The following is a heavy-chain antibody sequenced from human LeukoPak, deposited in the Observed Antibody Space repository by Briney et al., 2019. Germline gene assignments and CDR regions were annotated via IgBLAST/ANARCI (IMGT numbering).Heavy chain of an antibody. CDR3: AELGITMIGGV. V-gene: IGHV3-30*02. J-gene: IGHJ6*04. CDR2: IQYDGSRK. D-gene: IGHD3-10*02. CDR1: GFTFSTSD. Sequence: GGSLRLSCATSGFTFSTSDMHWVRQAPGKGLEWVSLIQYDGSRKNYVDSVKGRFTISRDNAKNSLYLQMNSLRAEDTAVYYCAELGITMIGGVWGKGTTVTISS.